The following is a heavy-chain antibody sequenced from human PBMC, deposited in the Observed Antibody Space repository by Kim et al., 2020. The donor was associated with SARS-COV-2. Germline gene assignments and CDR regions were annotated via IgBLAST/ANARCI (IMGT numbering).Heavy chain of an antibody. J-gene: IGHJ4*02. CDR3: EDMVRGV. V-gene: IGHV3-30*04. CDR1: GFTFSSYA. Sequence: LSLTCAASGFTFSSYAMHWVRQAPGKGLEWVAVISYDGSNKYYADSVKGRFTISRDNSKNTLYLQMNSLRAEDTAVYYCEDMVRGVWGQGTLVTVSS. D-gene: IGHD3-10*01. CDR2: ISYDGSNK.